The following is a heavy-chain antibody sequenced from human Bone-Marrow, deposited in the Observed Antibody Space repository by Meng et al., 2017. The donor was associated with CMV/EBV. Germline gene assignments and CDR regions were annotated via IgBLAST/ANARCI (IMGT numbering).Heavy chain of an antibody. V-gene: IGHV1-69*10. CDR1: GGTFSSYA. D-gene: IGHD2-2*02. CDR2: IIPILGIA. Sequence: SVKVSCKASGGTFSSYAISWVRQAPGQGLEWMGGIIPILGIANDAQKFQGRVTITADKSTSTAYMELSSLRTEDTAVYYCARVPPLAGVVPAAIDYYYYGMAVWGQGPTVTVYS. J-gene: IGHJ6*02. CDR3: ARVPPLAGVVPAAIDYYYYGMAV.